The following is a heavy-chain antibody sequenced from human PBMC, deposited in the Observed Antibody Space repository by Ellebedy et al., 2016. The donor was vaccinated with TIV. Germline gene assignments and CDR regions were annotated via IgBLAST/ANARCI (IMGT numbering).Heavy chain of an antibody. CDR2: ISSNGGST. V-gene: IGHV3-64D*06. J-gene: IGHJ5*02. CDR3: VKGYSSSWYDQDWFDP. Sequence: GGSLRLXXSASGFTFSSYAMHWVRQAPGKGLEYVSAISSNGGSTYYADSVKGRFTISRDNSKNTLYLQMSSLRAEDTAVYYCVKGYSSSWYDQDWFDPWGQGTLVTVSS. D-gene: IGHD6-13*01. CDR1: GFTFSSYA.